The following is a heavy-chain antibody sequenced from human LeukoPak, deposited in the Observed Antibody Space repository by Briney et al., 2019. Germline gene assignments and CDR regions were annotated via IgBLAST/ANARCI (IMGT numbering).Heavy chain of an antibody. V-gene: IGHV3-30*18. CDR3: AKCYGDYQLYYYGMDV. J-gene: IGHJ6*02. Sequence: GRSLRLSCAASGFTFSSYGMHWVRQAPGKGLEWVAVISYDGSNKYYADSVRGRFTISRGNSKNTLYLQMNSLRAEDTAVYYCAKCYGDYQLYYYGMDVWGQGTTVTVSS. CDR1: GFTFSSYG. D-gene: IGHD4-17*01. CDR2: ISYDGSNK.